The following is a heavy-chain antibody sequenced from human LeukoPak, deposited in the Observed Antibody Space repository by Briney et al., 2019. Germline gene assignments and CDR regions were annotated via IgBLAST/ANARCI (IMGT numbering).Heavy chain of an antibody. CDR1: GFTFSSYG. Sequence: GGSLRLSCSASGFTFSSYGMHWVRQAPGKGLEWVAFIPFDGSNKYYADSVKGRFTVSRDNSKNTLSLQMNSLTTEDTAVYYCASIDYWGQGTLVTVSS. J-gene: IGHJ4*02. V-gene: IGHV3-30*02. CDR3: ASIDY. CDR2: IPFDGSNK.